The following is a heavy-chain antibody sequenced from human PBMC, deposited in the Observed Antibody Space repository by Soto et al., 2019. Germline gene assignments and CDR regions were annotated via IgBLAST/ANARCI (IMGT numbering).Heavy chain of an antibody. J-gene: IGHJ4*02. Sequence: QVQLVQSGAEVKKPGASVKVSCKASGYTFTSYDINWVRQATGQGLEWMGWINPNSGNTGYAQKFQGRVTMTRNTSISTAYMGLSSLRSEDTAVYYCARGLGVAEVLAGPADYWGQGTLVTVSS. D-gene: IGHD2-15*01. CDR1: GYTFTSYD. CDR2: INPNSGNT. V-gene: IGHV1-8*01. CDR3: ARGLGVAEVLAGPADY.